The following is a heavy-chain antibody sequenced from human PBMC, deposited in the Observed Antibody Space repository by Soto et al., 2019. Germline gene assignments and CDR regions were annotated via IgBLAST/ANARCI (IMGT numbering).Heavy chain of an antibody. CDR2: IIPIFGTA. J-gene: IGHJ4*02. D-gene: IGHD6-6*01. V-gene: IGHV1-69*01. CDR3: ARDPDSSSSDAGGY. Sequence: QVQLVQSGAEVKKPGSSVKVSCKASGGTFSSYAISWVRQAPGQGLEWLGGIIPIFGTANYAQKFQGRVTITADESTSTAYMELSSLGSEDTAVYYWARDPDSSSSDAGGYWGQGALVTVSS. CDR1: GGTFSSYA.